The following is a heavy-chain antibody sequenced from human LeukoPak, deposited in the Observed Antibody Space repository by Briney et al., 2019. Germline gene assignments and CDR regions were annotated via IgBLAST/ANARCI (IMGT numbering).Heavy chain of an antibody. J-gene: IGHJ3*02. D-gene: IGHD1-1*01. CDR1: GYTFSDYY. V-gene: IGHV1-2*02. Sequence: ASVKVSCKTSGYTFSDYYIHWIRQAPGQGLEWVGWINPNSGDTDYAQKFQGRVTVTRDTSISTAYMELGRLRSDDTAVYYCARGLEWGDGFDIWGQGTMVTVSP. CDR3: ARGLEWGDGFDI. CDR2: INPNSGDT.